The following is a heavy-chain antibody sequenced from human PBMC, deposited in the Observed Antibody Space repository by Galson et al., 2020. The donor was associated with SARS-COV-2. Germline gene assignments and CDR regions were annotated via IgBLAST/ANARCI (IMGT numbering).Heavy chain of an antibody. CDR3: VRDGEWYFDH. V-gene: IGHV3-74*01. J-gene: IGHJ2*01. D-gene: IGHD4-17*01. Sequence: GESLKISCAASGFTFGRYWMHWIRQAPGEGLVWVAHINNDGSGTSSAASVKGRFTVSRDNAKNTVDLQMNSLRAEDTAMYYCVRDGEWYFDHWGRGTLVRVSS. CDR2: INNDGSGT. CDR1: GFTFGRYW.